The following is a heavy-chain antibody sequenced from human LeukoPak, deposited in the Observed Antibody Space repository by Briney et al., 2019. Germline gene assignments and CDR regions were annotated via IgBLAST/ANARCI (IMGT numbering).Heavy chain of an antibody. CDR2: INHSGST. D-gene: IGHD6-6*01. CDR1: GGSFSGYY. V-gene: IGHV4-34*01. J-gene: IGHJ4*02. CDR3: ARSDEQLVFSR. Sequence: PSETLSLTCAVYGGSFSGYYWSWIRQPPGKGPEWIGEINHSGSTNYNPSLKSRVTISVDTSKNQFSLKLSSVTAADTAVYYCARSDEQLVFSRWGQGTLVTVSS.